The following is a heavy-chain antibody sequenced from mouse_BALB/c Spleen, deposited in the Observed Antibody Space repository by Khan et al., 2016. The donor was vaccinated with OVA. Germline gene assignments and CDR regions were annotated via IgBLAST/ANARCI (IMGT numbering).Heavy chain of an antibody. CDR2: ISYSGCT. D-gene: IGHD1-1*01. Sequence: EVKLLESGAGLLKPSQSLSLSCAVTGYSITSYYAWNGIRQFPGNKLEWMTYISYSGCTTYTPSLRRRISISRDTAKNQFFLQLNSVTTEDTATYFYGTGKLLLHYPDCFDYWGQGTMLTVSA. CDR1: GYSITSYYA. CDR3: GTGKLLLHYPDCFDY. V-gene: IGHV3-2*02. J-gene: IGHJ2*01.